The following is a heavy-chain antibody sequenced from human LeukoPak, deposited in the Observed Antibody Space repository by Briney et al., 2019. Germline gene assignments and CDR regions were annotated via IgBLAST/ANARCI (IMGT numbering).Heavy chain of an antibody. CDR1: GFTFSSYA. CDR3: ARESGSYYSFWFDP. V-gene: IGHV3-23*01. J-gene: IGHJ5*02. D-gene: IGHD1-26*01. CDR2: ISGSGGST. Sequence: PGGSLRLSCAASGFTFSSYAMSWVRQAPGKGLEWVSAISGSGGSTYYADSVKGRFTISRDNAKNSLYLQMNSLRAEDTAVYYCARESGSYYSFWFDPWGQGTLVTVSS.